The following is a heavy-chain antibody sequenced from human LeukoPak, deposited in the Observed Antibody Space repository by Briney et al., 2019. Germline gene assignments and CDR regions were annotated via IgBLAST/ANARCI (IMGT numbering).Heavy chain of an antibody. Sequence: ASVKVSCKASGYTFTGYYMHRVRQAPGQGLEWMGWINPNSGGTNYAQKFQGRVTMTRDASISTAYMELSRLRSDDTAVYYCARGQDIVVVPAAEHNWFDPWGQGTLVTVSS. D-gene: IGHD2-2*01. V-gene: IGHV1-2*02. J-gene: IGHJ5*02. CDR1: GYTFTGYY. CDR3: ARGQDIVVVPAAEHNWFDP. CDR2: INPNSGGT.